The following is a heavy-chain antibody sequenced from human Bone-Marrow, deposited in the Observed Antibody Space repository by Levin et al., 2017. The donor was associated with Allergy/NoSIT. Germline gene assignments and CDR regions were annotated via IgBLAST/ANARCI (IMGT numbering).Heavy chain of an antibody. CDR1: GGSISSGGYS. Sequence: TSETLSLTCAVSGGSISSGGYSWSWIRQPPGKGLEWIGYIYHSGSTYYNPSLKSRVTISVDRSKNQFSLKLSSVTAADTAVYYCARVEYDFWSGYMGGWFDPWGQGTLVTVSS. D-gene: IGHD3-3*01. V-gene: IGHV4-30-2*01. CDR2: IYHSGST. J-gene: IGHJ5*02. CDR3: ARVEYDFWSGYMGGWFDP.